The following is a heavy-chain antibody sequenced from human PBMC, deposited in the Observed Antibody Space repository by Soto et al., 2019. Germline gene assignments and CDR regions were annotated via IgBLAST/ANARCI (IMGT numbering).Heavy chain of an antibody. V-gene: IGHV4-31*02. CDR1: WGSISSGDYY. D-gene: IGHD4-17*01. CDR3: ARTPGGAPADYYFDY. Sequence: PSETQSLTWTVSWGSISSGDYYWSWIRHHPGGGLEWIEYIHYSGNTYYDPSLKSRLTMSVDTSKNQFSLNLSSVTAADTAVYYCARTPGGAPADYYFDYWGLGTLVTVSS. J-gene: IGHJ4*02. CDR2: IHYSGNT.